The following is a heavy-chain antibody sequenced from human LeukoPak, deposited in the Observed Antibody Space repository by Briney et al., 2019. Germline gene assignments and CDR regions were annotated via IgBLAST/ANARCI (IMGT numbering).Heavy chain of an antibody. Sequence: PSETLSLTCSVSGGSVFSSSDYWAWIRQPPGMGLERIGSVFYSGTTYYSPSLKSRVTISVDTSKNQFFMKMNSVTAADTAVYYCARHGTCSRARCDRFIDYWGQGTLVTVSS. J-gene: IGHJ4*02. CDR3: ARHGTCSRARCDRFIDY. V-gene: IGHV4-39*01. D-gene: IGHD2/OR15-2a*01. CDR2: VFYSGTT. CDR1: GGSVFSSSDY.